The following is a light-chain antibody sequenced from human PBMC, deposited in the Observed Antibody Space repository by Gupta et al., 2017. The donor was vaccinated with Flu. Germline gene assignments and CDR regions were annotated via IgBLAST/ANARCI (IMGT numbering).Light chain of an antibody. CDR2: EVS. Sequence: SALTQPASVSGSPGPSITISCTGSSSDVGGYNYVSWHQQHPGKAPKLLISEVSIRPAGVADRFSGSKSDNTAALTIAGLQPEDEADYYCSSEVGGTTHVFFGGATKVTVL. CDR3: SSEVGGTTHVF. V-gene: IGLV2-14*01. J-gene: IGLJ2*01. CDR1: SSDVGGYNY.